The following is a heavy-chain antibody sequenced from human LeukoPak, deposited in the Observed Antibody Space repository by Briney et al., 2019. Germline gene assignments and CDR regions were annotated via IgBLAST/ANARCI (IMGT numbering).Heavy chain of an antibody. CDR2: IIPILGIA. Sequence: GASVKVSCKASGGTFSSYAISWVRQAPGQGLEWMGRIIPILGIANYAQKFQGRVTITADKSTSTAYMELSSLRSEDTAVYYCASTRSTSGWNYYYYYGMDVWGQGTTVTVSS. V-gene: IGHV1-69*04. CDR1: GGTFSSYA. D-gene: IGHD6-19*01. CDR3: ASTRSTSGWNYYYYYGMDV. J-gene: IGHJ6*02.